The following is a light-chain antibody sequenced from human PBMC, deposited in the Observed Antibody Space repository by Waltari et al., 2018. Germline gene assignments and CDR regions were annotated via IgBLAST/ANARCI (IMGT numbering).Light chain of an antibody. CDR2: LGF. J-gene: IGKJ2*01. CDR1: QSLLHRTGNNY. Sequence: DVAMTQSPLSLPVRLGEPASISCSSNQSLLHRTGNNYLDWYLQKPGRSPHLLIYLGFNRACGYPDRFSGSGSGTDFTLKISRVEAEDVGLYYCMQALQNPPTFGRGTRVEI. CDR3: MQALQNPPT. V-gene: IGKV2-28*01.